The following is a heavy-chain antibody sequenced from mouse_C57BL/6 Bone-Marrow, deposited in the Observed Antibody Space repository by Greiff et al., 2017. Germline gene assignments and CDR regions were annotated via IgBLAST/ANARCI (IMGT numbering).Heavy chain of an antibody. CDR3: ARSGYGNPFAY. D-gene: IGHD2-1*01. CDR2: IYPRSGNT. Sequence: QVHVKQSGAELARPGASVKLSCKASGYTFTSYGISWVKQRTGQGLEWIGEIYPRSGNTYYNEKFKGKATLTADKSSSTAYMELRSLTSEDSAVYFCARSGYGNPFAYWGQGTLVTVSA. CDR1: GYTFTSYG. V-gene: IGHV1-81*01. J-gene: IGHJ3*01.